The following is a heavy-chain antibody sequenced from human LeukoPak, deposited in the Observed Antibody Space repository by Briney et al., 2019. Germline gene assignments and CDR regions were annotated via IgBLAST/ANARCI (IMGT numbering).Heavy chain of an antibody. CDR1: GFTFSDYY. Sequence: GGSLRFSCAASGFTFSDYYMSWIRQAPGKGLEWGSYISSSGSTIYYADSVKGRFTISRDNAKNSLYLQMNSLRAEDTAVYYCARSRQLPIFDAFDIWGQGTMVTVSS. D-gene: IGHD2-2*01. CDR2: ISSSGSTI. V-gene: IGHV3-11*01. J-gene: IGHJ3*02. CDR3: ARSRQLPIFDAFDI.